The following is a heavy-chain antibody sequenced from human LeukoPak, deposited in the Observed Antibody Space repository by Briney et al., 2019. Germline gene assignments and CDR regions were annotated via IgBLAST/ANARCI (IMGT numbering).Heavy chain of an antibody. D-gene: IGHD6-19*01. V-gene: IGHV3-30*03. CDR2: LLYDGHNK. J-gene: IGHJ4*02. Sequence: GGSLRLSCAASGFSFSTYGMHWVRQAPGKGLEWVAVLLYDGHNKYYADSVKGRFSISRDNSKSTLYLQMNSLRAEDTAVYYCGGGWYFFDYWGQGTLVTVSS. CDR3: GGGWYFFDY. CDR1: GFSFSTYG.